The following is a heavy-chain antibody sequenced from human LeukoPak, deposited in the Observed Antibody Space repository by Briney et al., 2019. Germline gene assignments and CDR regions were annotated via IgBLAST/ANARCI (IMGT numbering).Heavy chain of an antibody. CDR2: IKSKTDGGTT. Sequence: PGGSLRLSCAASGLPSSNALMSWVRQAPEKGLEWVGRIKSKTDGGTTDYAAPVKGRFTISRDDSKNTLYLQMNSLKTEDTAVYYCTTDPVGVTLDYWGQGTLVTVSS. CDR1: GLPSSNAL. D-gene: IGHD1-26*01. V-gene: IGHV3-15*01. J-gene: IGHJ4*02. CDR3: TTDPVGVTLDY.